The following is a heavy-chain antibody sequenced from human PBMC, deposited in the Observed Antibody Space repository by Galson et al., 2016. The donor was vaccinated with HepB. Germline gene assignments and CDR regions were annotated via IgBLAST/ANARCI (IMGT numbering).Heavy chain of an antibody. J-gene: IGHJ3*02. Sequence: VKVSCKASGYIFTSYGLSWVRQAPGQVLEWMGWISGYNGNTNYVQKFQGRVSMTTDTSTSTAYMELRSLRSDDTAVYYCARAIGDNSGYNDAFDIWGQGTMVTVS. V-gene: IGHV1-18*01. CDR2: ISGYNGNT. CDR1: GYIFTSYG. CDR3: ARAIGDNSGYNDAFDI. D-gene: IGHD6-19*01.